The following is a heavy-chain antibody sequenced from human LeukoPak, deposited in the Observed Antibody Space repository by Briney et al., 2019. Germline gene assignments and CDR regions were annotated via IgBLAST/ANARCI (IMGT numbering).Heavy chain of an antibody. V-gene: IGHV1-2*02. CDR3: AKFDQDWGTFDY. J-gene: IGHJ4*02. CDR2: IKPDSGDT. D-gene: IGHD7-27*01. CDR1: GYTFSGYY. Sequence: ASVKVSCKASGYTFSGYYIHLVRQAPGQGLEWMGWIKPDSGDTHYVQKFQGRVTMTRDTSITTAYMELSLRSDDTAVYYCAKFDQDWGTFDYWGQGTVVTVSS.